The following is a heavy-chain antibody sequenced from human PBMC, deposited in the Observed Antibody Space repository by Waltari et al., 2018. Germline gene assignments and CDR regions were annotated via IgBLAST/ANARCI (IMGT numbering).Heavy chain of an antibody. D-gene: IGHD1-26*01. Sequence: QVQLQESGPGLVTPSETLSLTCTASGASTSSYNWTWIRQPAGKGLEWIGRIYTSGSTNYNPSLKSRVTMSVDTSKNQFSLKLSSVTAADTAVYYCARDSGSFNFDYWGQGTLVTVSS. J-gene: IGHJ4*02. CDR3: ARDSGSFNFDY. V-gene: IGHV4-4*07. CDR1: GASTSSYN. CDR2: IYTSGST.